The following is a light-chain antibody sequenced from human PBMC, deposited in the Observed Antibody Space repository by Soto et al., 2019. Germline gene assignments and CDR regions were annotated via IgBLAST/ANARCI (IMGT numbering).Light chain of an antibody. CDR3: QQYGSSPLT. J-gene: IGKJ4*01. CDR2: GAS. V-gene: IGKV3-20*01. Sequence: ELVLTQSPGTLSLSPGERATLSCRASQSVSSSYLAWYQQKPGQAPRLLIYGASSRATGIPDRFSGSESGTDFTLTISRLEPEDFAVYYCQQYGSSPLTFGGGTKVDIK. CDR1: QSVSSSY.